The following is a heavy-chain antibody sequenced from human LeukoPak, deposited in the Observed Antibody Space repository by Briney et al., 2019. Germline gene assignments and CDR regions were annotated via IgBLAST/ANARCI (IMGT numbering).Heavy chain of an antibody. CDR1: GFTFSSYA. V-gene: IGHV3-64*01. J-gene: IGHJ2*01. D-gene: IGHD4-23*01. Sequence: GGSLRLSCAASGFTFSSYAMHWVRQAPGKGLEYVSAISSNGGSTYYANSVKGRFTISRDNSKNTLYLQMGSLRAEDMAVYYCARDLGGPDWYFDLWGRGTLVTASS. CDR3: ARDLGGPDWYFDL. CDR2: ISSNGGST.